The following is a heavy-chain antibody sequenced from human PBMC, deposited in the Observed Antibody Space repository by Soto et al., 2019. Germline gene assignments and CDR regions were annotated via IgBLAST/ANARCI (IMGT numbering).Heavy chain of an antibody. D-gene: IGHD6-13*01. Sequence: EVQLVESGGGLVQPGGSLRLSCAASGFTFSSYSMNWVRQAPGKGLEWVSYISSSSSTIYYADSVKGRFTISRDNAKNSLYLQMNSLRDEDTAVYYCATTEYSSSWFTFDYWGQGTLVTVSS. CDR2: ISSSSSTI. CDR1: GFTFSSYS. CDR3: ATTEYSSSWFTFDY. J-gene: IGHJ4*02. V-gene: IGHV3-48*02.